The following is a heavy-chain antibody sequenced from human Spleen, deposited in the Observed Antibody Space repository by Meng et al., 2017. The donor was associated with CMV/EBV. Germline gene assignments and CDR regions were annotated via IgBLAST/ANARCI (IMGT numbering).Heavy chain of an antibody. CDR3: ARVVTGTTSWFDP. J-gene: IGHJ5*02. CDR1: GGSISSSTYY. Sequence: SETLSLTCTVSGGSISSSTYYWGWIRQPPGKGLEWIGSMYYSGGTFYNPSLKSRVTISVDISKNQFSLKLSSVTAADTAVYYCARVVTGTTSWFDPWGQGTLVTVSS. CDR2: MYYSGGT. V-gene: IGHV4-39*07. D-gene: IGHD1-7*01.